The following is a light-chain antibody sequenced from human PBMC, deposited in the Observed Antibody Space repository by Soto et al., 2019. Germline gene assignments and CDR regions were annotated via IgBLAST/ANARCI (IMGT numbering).Light chain of an antibody. Sequence: QSALTQPASVSGAPGQSITISCTGTNSDVNYVSWHQQHPGKAPKLMIYEVINRSSGVSTRFSGSKSGNTASLTISGLQAEDEADYYCTSYTTNSALPIFGGGTKVTVL. V-gene: IGLV2-14*01. J-gene: IGLJ2*01. CDR2: EVI. CDR3: TSYTTNSALPI. CDR1: NSDVNY.